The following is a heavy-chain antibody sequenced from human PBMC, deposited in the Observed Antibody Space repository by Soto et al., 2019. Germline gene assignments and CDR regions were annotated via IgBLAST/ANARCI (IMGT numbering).Heavy chain of an antibody. V-gene: IGHV3-23*01. CDR2: ISGSGGTT. J-gene: IGHJ4*02. CDR1: GFTFTSYG. D-gene: IGHD3-22*01. CDR3: ARGLYYYDSSGYWGY. Sequence: HPGGSLRLSCAASGFTFTSYGMSWVRQAPGKGLEWVSTISGSGGTTYYADSVKGRFTISRDNSKNTLYLQMNRLRDEDTAVYYCARGLYYYDSSGYWGYRGQGTLVTVSS.